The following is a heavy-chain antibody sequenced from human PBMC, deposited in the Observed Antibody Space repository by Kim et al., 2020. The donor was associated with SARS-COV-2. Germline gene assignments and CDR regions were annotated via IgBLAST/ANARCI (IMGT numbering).Heavy chain of an antibody. J-gene: IGHJ4*02. D-gene: IGHD3-22*01. V-gene: IGHV5-10-1*01. Sequence: GESLKISCKGSGYSFTSYWISWVRQMPGKGLEWMGRIDPSDSYTNYSPSFQGHVTISADKSISTAYLQWSSLKASDTAMYYCARHVYYDSSGYYTRPPLIDYWGQGTLVTVSS. CDR2: IDPSDSYT. CDR3: ARHVYYDSSGYYTRPPLIDY. CDR1: GYSFTSYW.